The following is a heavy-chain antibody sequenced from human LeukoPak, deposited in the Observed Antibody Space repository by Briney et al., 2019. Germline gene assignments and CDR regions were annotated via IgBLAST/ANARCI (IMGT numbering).Heavy chain of an antibody. Sequence: PGGSLRLSCAASGFTFSSYGMHWVRQAPGKGLEWVAFIRYDGSNKYYADSVKGRFTISRDNSKNTLYLQMNSLRVEDTAVYYCAKDDSVLRRTTANYWGQGTLVTVSS. CDR3: AKDDSVLRRTTANY. J-gene: IGHJ4*02. CDR1: GFTFSSYG. D-gene: IGHD2/OR15-2a*01. V-gene: IGHV3-30*02. CDR2: IRYDGSNK.